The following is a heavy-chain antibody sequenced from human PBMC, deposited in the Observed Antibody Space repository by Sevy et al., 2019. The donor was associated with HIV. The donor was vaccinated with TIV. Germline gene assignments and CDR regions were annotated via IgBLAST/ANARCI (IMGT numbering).Heavy chain of an antibody. J-gene: IGHJ4*02. Sequence: SETLSLTCAVSGLSITGSYGWSWVRQSPGKGLEWLGDMYHKGTTNYNPSLKSRVTISIDKSKSQFSLKINSITAADTGLYFCAAVAGTDILSYYYQHWGRGTQVTVSS. D-gene: IGHD6-19*01. CDR3: AAVAGTDILSYYYQH. CDR2: MYHKGTT. V-gene: IGHV4-4*02. CDR1: GLSITGSYG.